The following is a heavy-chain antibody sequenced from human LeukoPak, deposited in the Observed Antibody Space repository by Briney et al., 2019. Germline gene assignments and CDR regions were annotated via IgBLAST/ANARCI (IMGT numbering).Heavy chain of an antibody. D-gene: IGHD6-13*01. Sequence: ASVKVSCKASGYTFTSYDINWVRQATGQGPEWLGWVDPRSGNTGCAQKFQDRVTMTRDTSINTAYMELSSLDFEDTAVYYCARRCSSNWDFDYWGQGTLITVSS. V-gene: IGHV1-8*01. CDR3: ARRCSSNWDFDY. CDR1: GYTFTSYD. CDR2: VDPRSGNT. J-gene: IGHJ4*02.